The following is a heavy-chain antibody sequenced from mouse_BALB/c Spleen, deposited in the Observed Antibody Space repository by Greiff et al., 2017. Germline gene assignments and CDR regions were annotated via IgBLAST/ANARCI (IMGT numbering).Heavy chain of an antibody. D-gene: IGHD1-2*01. J-gene: IGHJ2*01. CDR3: ARGAITTATDFDY. Sequence: VQLKQSGPELVKPGASVKMSCKASGYTFTSYVMHWVKQKPGQGLEWIGYINPYNDGTKYNEKFKGKATLTSDKSSSTAYMELSSLTSEDSAVYYCARGAITTATDFDYWGQGTTLTVSS. CDR1: GYTFTSYV. CDR2: INPYNDGT. V-gene: IGHV1-14*01.